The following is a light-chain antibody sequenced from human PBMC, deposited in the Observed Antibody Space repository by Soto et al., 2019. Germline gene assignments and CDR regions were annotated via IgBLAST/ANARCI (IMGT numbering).Light chain of an antibody. CDR1: SSDVGSYNY. CDR3: SSFAGRSTLV. V-gene: IGLV2-11*01. CDR2: DVS. J-gene: IGLJ2*01. Sequence: QSALTQPRSVSGSPGQSVTISCTGTSSDVGSYNYVSWYQQHLGKAPKVIIYDVSKLPSGVPDRFSGSKSGSTASLTISGLQAEDESDYYCSSFAGRSTLVFGGGTKVTVL.